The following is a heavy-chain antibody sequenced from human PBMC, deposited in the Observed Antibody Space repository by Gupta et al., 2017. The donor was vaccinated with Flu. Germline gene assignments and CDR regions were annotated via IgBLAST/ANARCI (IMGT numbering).Heavy chain of an antibody. D-gene: IGHD4-17*01. J-gene: IGHJ4*02. Sequence: GFTFSAFGMAGVSQAPGKGLGWVSTISGNSAYIYYADAVRGRFNISRDNAKNSVFLQMNRLTAEDSAVYYCAGGSVTTSDFWGQGTLVTVSS. CDR2: ISGNSAYI. CDR1: GFTFSAFG. V-gene: IGHV3-21*01. CDR3: AGGSVTTSDF.